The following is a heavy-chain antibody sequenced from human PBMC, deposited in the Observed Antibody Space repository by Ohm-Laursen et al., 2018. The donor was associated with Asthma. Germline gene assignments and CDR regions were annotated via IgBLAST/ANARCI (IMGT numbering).Heavy chain of an antibody. Sequence: SQTLSLTCTVSGGSISGGGYYWSWIRQHPGKGLEWIGYIYYSGSTYYNPSLKSRVTISVDTSKNQFSLKLSSVTAADTAVYYCASAETQRAAAVTEEYYYYGMDVWGQGTTVTVSS. CDR2: IYYSGST. J-gene: IGHJ6*02. D-gene: IGHD6-13*01. CDR3: ASAETQRAAAVTEEYYYYGMDV. CDR1: GGSISGGGYY. V-gene: IGHV4-31*03.